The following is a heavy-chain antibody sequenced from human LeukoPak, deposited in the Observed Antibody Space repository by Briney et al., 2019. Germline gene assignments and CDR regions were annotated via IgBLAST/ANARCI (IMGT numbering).Heavy chain of an antibody. J-gene: IGHJ4*02. CDR2: ISVYNGNT. CDR1: GYTITSYG. V-gene: IGHV1-18*01. CDR3: ARDREAAGQKLTDY. D-gene: IGHD6-13*01. Sequence: ASVKVSCKASGYTITSYGITWVRQAPGQGPEWMGWISVYNGNTNYAQKFQGRVTMTTDTSTTSAYMELRSLRSDDTAIYYCARDREAAGQKLTDYWGQGTLVTVSS.